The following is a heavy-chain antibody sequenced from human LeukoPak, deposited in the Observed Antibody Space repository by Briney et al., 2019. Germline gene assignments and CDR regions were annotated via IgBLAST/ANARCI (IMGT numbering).Heavy chain of an antibody. CDR3: ARGRDGYNWIDY. CDR1: GFTFNSCG. D-gene: IGHD5-24*01. V-gene: IGHV3-33*01. J-gene: IGHJ4*02. Sequence: PGRSLRLSCAASGFTFNSCGMHWVRQDPGEGLEGVAVISYDGTNKYYADSVKGRFTISRDNSKNTLYLQMNSLRAEDTAVYYCARGRDGYNWIDYWGQGTLVTVSS. CDR2: ISYDGTNK.